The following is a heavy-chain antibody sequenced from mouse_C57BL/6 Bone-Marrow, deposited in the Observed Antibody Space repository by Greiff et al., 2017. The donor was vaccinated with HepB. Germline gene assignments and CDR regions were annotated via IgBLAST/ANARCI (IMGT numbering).Heavy chain of an antibody. Sequence: EVQLVESGGGLVKPGGSLKLSCAASGFTFSSYTMSWVRQTPEKRLEWVATISGGGGNTYYPDSVKGRFTISRDNAKNTLYLQMSSLRSEDTALYYCARRGEGGSSPFAYWGQGTLVTVSA. CDR3: ARRGEGGSSPFAY. J-gene: IGHJ3*01. V-gene: IGHV5-9*01. CDR1: GFTFSSYT. D-gene: IGHD1-1*01. CDR2: ISGGGGNT.